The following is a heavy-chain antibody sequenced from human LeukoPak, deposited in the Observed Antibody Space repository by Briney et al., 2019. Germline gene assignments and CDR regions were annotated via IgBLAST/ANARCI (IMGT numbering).Heavy chain of an antibody. CDR3: ASPPLHIVVVPAAKNWIDP. CDR2: ISGSGGST. V-gene: IGHV3-23*01. D-gene: IGHD2-2*01. CDR1: GFTFSSYA. Sequence: GSLRLSCAASGFTFSSYAMIWVRQAPGKGLEWVSAISGSGGSTYYADSVKGRFTISRDNSKNTLYLQMNSLRAEDTAVYYCASPPLHIVVVPAAKNWIDPWGQGTLVTVSS. J-gene: IGHJ5*02.